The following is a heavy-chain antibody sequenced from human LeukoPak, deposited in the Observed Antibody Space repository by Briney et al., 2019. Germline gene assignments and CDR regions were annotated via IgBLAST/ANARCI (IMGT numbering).Heavy chain of an antibody. D-gene: IGHD3-3*01. CDR2: IYYSGST. Sequence: SETLSLTCTVSGGSISSYYWSWIRQPPGKGLEWIGYIYYSGSTNYSPSLKSRVTISVDTSKNQFSLKLTSVTAADTAVYYCARLDFWSGSDAFDIWGQGTMVTVSS. CDR1: GGSISSYY. CDR3: ARLDFWSGSDAFDI. J-gene: IGHJ3*02. V-gene: IGHV4-59*08.